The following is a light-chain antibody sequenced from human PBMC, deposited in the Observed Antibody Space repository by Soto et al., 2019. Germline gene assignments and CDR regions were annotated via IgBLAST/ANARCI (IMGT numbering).Light chain of an antibody. CDR3: QQYYDFRT. CDR1: QSVSGW. CDR2: EAS. J-gene: IGKJ1*01. V-gene: IGKV1-5*03. Sequence: DIQMTQSPSTLSASVGDRVTITCRASQSVSGWLAWYQQRPSQAPKLLVYEASKLQSGVPSRFSASGSVRDFTLTISSLQPEDSATYYCQQYYDFRTFGQGTKVDI.